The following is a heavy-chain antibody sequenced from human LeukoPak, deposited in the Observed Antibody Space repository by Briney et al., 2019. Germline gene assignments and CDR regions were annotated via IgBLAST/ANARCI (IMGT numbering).Heavy chain of an antibody. CDR2: IKSKTDGGTT. D-gene: IGHD3-10*01. J-gene: IGHJ3*01. CDR3: TTDFLWFGDGRGVSS. V-gene: IGHV3-15*01. CDR1: GFTFSNAW. Sequence: SPGGSLRLSCAASGFTFSNAWMSWVRQAPGKGLEWVGRIKSKTDGGTTDYAAPVKGRFTISRDDSKNTLYLQMNSLKTEDTAVYYCTTDFLWFGDGRGVSSWGQGTMVTVSS.